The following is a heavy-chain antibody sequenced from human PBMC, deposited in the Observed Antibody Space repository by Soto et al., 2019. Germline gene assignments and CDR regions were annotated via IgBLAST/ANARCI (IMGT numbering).Heavy chain of an antibody. V-gene: IGHV1-69*13. J-gene: IGHJ3*02. CDR3: ASYYDSSGPDAFEI. D-gene: IGHD3-22*01. CDR1: GGTFSSYA. CDR2: IIPIFGTA. Sequence: SVKVSCKASGGTFSSYAISWVRHAPGQGLEWMGGIIPIFGTANYAQKFQGRVTITADESTSTAYMELSRLRSEDTAVYYCASYYDSSGPDAFEIWGKGPMVSVSS.